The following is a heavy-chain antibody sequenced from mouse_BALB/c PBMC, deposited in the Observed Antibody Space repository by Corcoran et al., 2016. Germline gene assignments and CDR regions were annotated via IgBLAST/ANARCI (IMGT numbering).Heavy chain of an antibody. CDR3: ANLDWYFDV. J-gene: IGHJ1*01. CDR1: GFNIKDTY. CDR2: IDPANGNT. Sequence: EVQLQQSGAELVKPGASVKLSCTASGFNIKDTYMHWVKQRPEQGLEWIGRIDPANGNTKYDPKFQGKATITADTSSNTAYLQLSSLTSEDTAVYYCANLDWYFDVWGAGTTFTFSS. V-gene: IGHV14-3*02.